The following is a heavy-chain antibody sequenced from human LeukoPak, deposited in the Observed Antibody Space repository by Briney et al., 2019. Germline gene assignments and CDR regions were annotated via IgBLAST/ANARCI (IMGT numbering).Heavy chain of an antibody. Sequence: GGSLRLSCAASGFTLSSYSMNWVRQAPGKGLEWVSSISSSSSYIYYADSVKGRFTISRDNSKNTLYLQKNSLRAEDTAVYYCATGYSNYVSRNYWGQGTLVTVSS. D-gene: IGHD4-11*01. J-gene: IGHJ4*02. CDR3: ATGYSNYVSRNY. CDR2: ISSSSSYI. CDR1: GFTLSSYS. V-gene: IGHV3-21*04.